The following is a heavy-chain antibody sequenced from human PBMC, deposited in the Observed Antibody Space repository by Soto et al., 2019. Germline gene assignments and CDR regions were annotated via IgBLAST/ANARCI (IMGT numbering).Heavy chain of an antibody. CDR1: GFTFSSYW. D-gene: IGHD4-17*01. J-gene: IGHJ6*03. Sequence: GGFLRLSCAASGFTFSSYWMHWVRQAPGKGLVWVSRINSDGSSTSYADSVKGRFTISRDNAKNTLYLQMNSLRAEDTAVYYCAREGRKNDYGDYTSFYYYYMDVWGKGTTVTVSS. V-gene: IGHV3-74*01. CDR2: INSDGSST. CDR3: AREGRKNDYGDYTSFYYYYMDV.